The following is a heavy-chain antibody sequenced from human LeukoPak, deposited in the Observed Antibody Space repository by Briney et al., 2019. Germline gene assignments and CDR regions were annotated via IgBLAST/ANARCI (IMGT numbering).Heavy chain of an antibody. CDR1: RYTFTSYD. D-gene: IGHD2-8*01. CDR2: MNPDSGNT. J-gene: IGHJ4*02. V-gene: IGHV1-8*01. Sequence: GASVKVSCKAARYTFTSYDINWVRQAPGQGLEWMGWMNPDSGNTGCAQKFQGRVTMTRNTSINTAYMELGGLTSDDTAIYFCTRGSHRGYCTTSDGYTVDFWGQGTLVSVSS. CDR3: TRGSHRGYCTTSDGYTVDF.